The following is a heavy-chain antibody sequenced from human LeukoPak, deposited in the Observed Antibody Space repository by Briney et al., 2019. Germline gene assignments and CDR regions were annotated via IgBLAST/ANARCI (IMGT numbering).Heavy chain of an antibody. CDR1: GFIFSNYW. Sequence: GGSLRLSCVASGFIFSNYWMSWVRQAPGKGLEWVSSISSSSSYIYYADSVKGRFTISRDNAKNSLYLQMNSLRAEDTAVYYCARDGYYYGSGSYWGQYYYYYMDVWGKGTTVTTSS. V-gene: IGHV3-21*01. CDR3: ARDGYYYGSGSYWGQYYYYYMDV. D-gene: IGHD3-10*01. CDR2: ISSSSSYI. J-gene: IGHJ6*03.